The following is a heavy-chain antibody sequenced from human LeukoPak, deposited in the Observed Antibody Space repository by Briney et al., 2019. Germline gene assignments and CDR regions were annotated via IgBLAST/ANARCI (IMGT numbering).Heavy chain of an antibody. D-gene: IGHD3-9*01. V-gene: IGHV1-3*01. CDR3: ARGYYDLLTGHVVTYYFDY. CDR1: GYTFTNHA. CDR2: INAGNGKT. J-gene: IGHJ4*02. Sequence: GASVKVSCKASGYTFTNHAVHWVRQAPGQRLEWMGWINAGNGKTNYSQKFQVRVTLTRDTSASTVYMELSSLRSEDTAVYYCARGYYDLLTGHVVTYYFDYWGQGTLVTVSS.